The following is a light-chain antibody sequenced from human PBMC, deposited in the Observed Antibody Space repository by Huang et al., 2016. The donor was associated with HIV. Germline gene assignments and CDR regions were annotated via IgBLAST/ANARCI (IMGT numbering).Light chain of an antibody. CDR1: QGIDTS. Sequence: DIQMTQSPSSLSASVGDRVTITCRASQGIDTSLNWYQQKPGKAPKLLIYAASILQSGGPSRFRGSGSGTDFTLTISSLQPEDFATFYCQQSYSTPLTFGGGTKVEIK. V-gene: IGKV1-39*01. J-gene: IGKJ4*01. CDR2: AAS. CDR3: QQSYSTPLT.